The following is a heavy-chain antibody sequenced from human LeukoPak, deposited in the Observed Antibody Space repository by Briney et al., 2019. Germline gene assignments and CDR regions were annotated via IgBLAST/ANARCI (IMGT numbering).Heavy chain of an antibody. Sequence: ASVKVSCKASGYTFIGYYMHWVRQAPGQVPEWMGMINPSGGTTDYAQRFQGRLTVTRDTSTTTVYMELSSLRSEDTAVYYCTRAGVSLRFLEWFDAFDIWGQGTMDTVSS. D-gene: IGHD3-3*01. J-gene: IGHJ3*02. V-gene: IGHV1-46*03. CDR3: TRAGVSLRFLEWFDAFDI. CDR2: INPSGGTT. CDR1: GYTFIGYY.